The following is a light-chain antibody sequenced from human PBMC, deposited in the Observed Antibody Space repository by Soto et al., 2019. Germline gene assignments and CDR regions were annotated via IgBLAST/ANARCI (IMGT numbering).Light chain of an antibody. CDR3: QQSYCTPWT. J-gene: IGKJ1*01. CDR2: AAS. V-gene: IGKV1-39*01. CDR1: QTITSF. Sequence: DIQMTQSPSSLSASVGDRVTLTCRASQTITSFLNWYQQKPGKAPKLLISAASSLQIGVPARFSGSGSGTDFPLTITSLPHEYSATYYCQQSYCTPWTFGQGSRVEIK.